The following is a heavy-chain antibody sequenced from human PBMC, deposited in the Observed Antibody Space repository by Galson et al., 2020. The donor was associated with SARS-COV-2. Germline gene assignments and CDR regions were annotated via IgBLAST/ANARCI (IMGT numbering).Heavy chain of an antibody. CDR3: AREWGVGSGMDV. CDR1: GGSISSGSYY. V-gene: IGHV4-61*02. J-gene: IGHJ6*02. CDR2: IYTSGST. D-gene: IGHD3-16*01. Sequence: SETLSLTCTVSGGSISSGSYYWSWIRQPAGKGLEWIGRIYTSGSTNYNPSLKSRVTISVDTSKNQFSRKLSSVTAADTAVYYCAREWGVGSGMDVWGQGTTVTVSS.